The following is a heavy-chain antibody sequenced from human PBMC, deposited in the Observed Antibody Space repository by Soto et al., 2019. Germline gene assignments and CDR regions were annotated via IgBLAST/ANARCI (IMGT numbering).Heavy chain of an antibody. Sequence: GGSLRLSCAVSGFICSSYDMSWVRQAPGKGLEWVSTILVGGSTHYEDSVKGRFTISRDTSKNTVSLQMNSLTAGDTAVYYCAKATATGGGAFEIYGQGTMVTVSS. CDR2: ILVGGST. D-gene: IGHD2-8*02. J-gene: IGHJ3*02. CDR1: GFICSSYD. CDR3: AKATATGGGAFEI. V-gene: IGHV3-23*01.